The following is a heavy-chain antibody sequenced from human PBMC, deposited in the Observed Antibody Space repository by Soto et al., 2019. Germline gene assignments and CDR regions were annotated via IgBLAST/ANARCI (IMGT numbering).Heavy chain of an antibody. V-gene: IGHV3-66*01. CDR1: GFTLSSNY. CDR2: IYSGGST. CDR3: ARMSLASYDY. J-gene: IGHJ4*02. D-gene: IGHD2-15*01. Sequence: PGGSLRLSCAASGFTLSSNYMSWVRQAPGKGLEWVSVIYSGGSTYYADSVKGRFTISRDNSKNTLYPQMNSLRAEDTAVYYCARMSLASYDYWGQGTLVTVSS.